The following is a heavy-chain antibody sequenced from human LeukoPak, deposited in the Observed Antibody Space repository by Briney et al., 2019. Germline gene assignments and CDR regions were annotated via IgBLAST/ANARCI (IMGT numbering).Heavy chain of an antibody. CDR3: AIDFGSGSSYIDY. Sequence: GGSLRLSCAASGVTIRSDEMYWVRQAPGQGLEWVSYISSSGNTIYYADSVKGRFTVSRDNAKNSLHLQMNSLRAEDTAIYYCAIDFGSGSSYIDYWGQGTLVTVSS. D-gene: IGHD6-19*01. V-gene: IGHV3-48*03. J-gene: IGHJ4*02. CDR2: ISSSGNTI. CDR1: GVTIRSDE.